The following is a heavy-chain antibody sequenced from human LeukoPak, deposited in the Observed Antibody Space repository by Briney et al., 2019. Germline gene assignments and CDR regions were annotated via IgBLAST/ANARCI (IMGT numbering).Heavy chain of an antibody. CDR1: GGSISSGGYY. Sequence: SQTLSLTCTVSGGSISSGGYYWSWIRQHPGKGLEWIGYIYYSGSTYYNPFLKSRVTISVDTSKNQFSLKLSSVTAADTAVYYCARGSYGDLPAFDYWGQGTLVTVSS. V-gene: IGHV4-31*03. J-gene: IGHJ4*02. CDR2: IYYSGST. CDR3: ARGSYGDLPAFDY. D-gene: IGHD4-17*01.